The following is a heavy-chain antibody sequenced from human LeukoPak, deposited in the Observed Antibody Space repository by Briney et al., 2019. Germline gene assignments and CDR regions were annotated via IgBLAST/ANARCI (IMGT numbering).Heavy chain of an antibody. CDR2: ISFSEGT. J-gene: IGHJ4*02. V-gene: IGHV4-31*03. Sequence: PSETLSLTCTVSGGSVSRGGYYWNWIRQHPGKGLEWIGFISFSEGTYYNPSLMSRITISVDRSQNHLSLKMRDVTAADTAVYFCATADWESFYFDSWGQGALVAVSS. CDR3: ATADWESFYFDS. D-gene: IGHD1-26*01. CDR1: GGSVSRGGYY.